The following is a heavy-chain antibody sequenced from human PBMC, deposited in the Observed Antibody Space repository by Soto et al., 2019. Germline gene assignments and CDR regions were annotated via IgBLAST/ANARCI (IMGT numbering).Heavy chain of an antibody. D-gene: IGHD1-26*01. Sequence: EVQLLESGGGLVQPGGSRRLSCTASGFVFANFAMSWVRQAPGKGLEWVSTFKSTAGSTSYADSVKGRFTISRDNSQNTLYLQMDSLRAEDTAVYYCARDPPYRMYDFHYWGQGTLVTVSS. CDR2: FKSTAGST. J-gene: IGHJ4*02. V-gene: IGHV3-23*01. CDR1: GFVFANFA. CDR3: ARDPPYRMYDFHY.